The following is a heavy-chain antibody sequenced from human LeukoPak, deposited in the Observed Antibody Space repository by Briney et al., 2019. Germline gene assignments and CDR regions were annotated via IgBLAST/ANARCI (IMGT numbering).Heavy chain of an antibody. D-gene: IGHD1-14*01. J-gene: IGHJ6*02. CDR3: ARRTNYYYYGMDV. CDR1: GGSISSYY. Sequence: SETLSLTCTVSGGSISSYYWSWIRQPPGKGLEWIGEINHSGSTNYNPSLKSRVTISVDTSKNQFSLKLSSVTAADTAVYYCARRTNYYYYGMDVWGQGTTVTVSS. CDR2: INHSGST. V-gene: IGHV4-34*01.